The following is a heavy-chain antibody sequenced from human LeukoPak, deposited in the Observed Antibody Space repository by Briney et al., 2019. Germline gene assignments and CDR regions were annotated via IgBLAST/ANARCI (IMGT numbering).Heavy chain of an antibody. J-gene: IGHJ6*03. V-gene: IGHV4-4*07. CDR1: GASISSYY. Sequence: PSETLSLTCTVSGASISSYYWSWIRQPAGKGLEWIGRIYTSGSTNYNPSLKSRVTISVDTSKNQFSLKLSSVTAADTAVYYCARLLNGSGTCYYYYYMDVWGKGTTVTVSS. D-gene: IGHD3-10*01. CDR2: IYTSGST. CDR3: ARLLNGSGTCYYYYYMDV.